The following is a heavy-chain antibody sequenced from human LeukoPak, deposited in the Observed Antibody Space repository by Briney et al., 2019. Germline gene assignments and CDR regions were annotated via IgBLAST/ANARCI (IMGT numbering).Heavy chain of an antibody. V-gene: IGHV1-69*04. Sequence: ASVKVSCKASGGTFSSYAISWVRQAPGQGLEWMGRIIPILGIANYAQKFQGRVTITADKSTSTAYMELSGLRSEDTAVYYCARDSYSSGWGDPDYWGQGTLVTVSS. CDR2: IIPILGIA. D-gene: IGHD6-19*01. CDR1: GGTFSSYA. CDR3: ARDSYSSGWGDPDY. J-gene: IGHJ4*02.